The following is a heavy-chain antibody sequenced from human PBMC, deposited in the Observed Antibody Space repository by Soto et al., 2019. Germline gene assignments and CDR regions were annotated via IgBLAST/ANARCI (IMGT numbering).Heavy chain of an antibody. D-gene: IGHD2-2*01. V-gene: IGHV3-23*01. CDR3: WKYGPLPRPAKSVHP. Sequence: GGSLRLSCAASGFNFNTFAMSWIRQAPGKGLVWVSHISNSGDSRDYADSVRGRFTISRDNSKNVLFLQMNNLRADDTATYYCWKYGPLPRPAKSVHPWCTGILVTVS. CDR2: ISNSGDSR. CDR1: GFNFNTFA. J-gene: IGHJ5*02.